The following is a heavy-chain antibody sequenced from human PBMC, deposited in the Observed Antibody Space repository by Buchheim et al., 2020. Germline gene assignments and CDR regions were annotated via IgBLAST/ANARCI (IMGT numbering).Heavy chain of an antibody. J-gene: IGHJ4*02. CDR1: GGSFSGYY. CDR2: INHSGST. D-gene: IGHD3-3*01. Sequence: QVQLQQWGAGLLKPSETLSLTCAVYGGSFSGYYWSWIRQPPGKGLEWIGEINHSGSTNYNPSLKSRGTISVDTSKKPFPLKLSSVTAADTAVYYCARGSMGYDFWSGYSFDYWGQGTL. V-gene: IGHV4-34*01. CDR3: ARGSMGYDFWSGYSFDY.